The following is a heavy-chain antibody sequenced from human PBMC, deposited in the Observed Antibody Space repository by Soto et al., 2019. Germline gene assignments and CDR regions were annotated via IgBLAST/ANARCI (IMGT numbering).Heavy chain of an antibody. CDR3: ARHRNYHRSGYLHY. J-gene: IGHJ4*02. CDR2: IYYSGSP. Sequence: PSETLSLTCTVSGGSLSSSSCYWGWIRQPPGKGLEWIGSIYYSGSPYYNPSLKSRVTISVDTSKNQFSLKLSSVTAADTAVYYCARHRNYHRSGYLHYWRPGTLLTV. V-gene: IGHV4-39*01. CDR1: GGSLSSSSCY. D-gene: IGHD3-22*01.